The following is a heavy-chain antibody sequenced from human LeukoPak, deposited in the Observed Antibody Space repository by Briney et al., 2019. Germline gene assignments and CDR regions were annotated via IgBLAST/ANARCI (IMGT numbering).Heavy chain of an antibody. Sequence: GGSLRLSCEVSGFTPSHFWMHWVRQAPGKGLEWVARIDGPGRGTVYADSVKGRFTFSRDNAKNTLSLQMNSLRHDDTAMYYCARNFFPDVLDLGGKGKRVTFSS. D-gene: IGHD3-9*01. J-gene: IGHJ6*04. CDR2: IDGPGRGT. V-gene: IGHV3-74*01. CDR3: ARNFFPDVLDL. CDR1: GFTPSHFW.